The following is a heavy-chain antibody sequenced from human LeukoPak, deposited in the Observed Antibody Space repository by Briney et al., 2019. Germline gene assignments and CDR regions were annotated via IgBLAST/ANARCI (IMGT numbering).Heavy chain of an antibody. Sequence: SETLSLTCIVPGGSISSSSYYWAWIRQPPGKGLEWIGTFSSAGSAYYNPSLTSRVSISKDTSDNQFSLRLFSVAAADSAVYLCASGLSNEYDLVSGSPLYYFDNWGQGTLVAVSS. CDR3: ASGLSNEYDLVSGSPLYYFDN. CDR2: FSSAGSA. CDR1: GGSISSSSYY. D-gene: IGHD3-3*01. V-gene: IGHV4-39*07. J-gene: IGHJ4*02.